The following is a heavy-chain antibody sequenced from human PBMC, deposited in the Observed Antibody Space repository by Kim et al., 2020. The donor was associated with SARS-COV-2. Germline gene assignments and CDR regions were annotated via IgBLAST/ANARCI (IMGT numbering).Heavy chain of an antibody. CDR1: SDSMRRYY. D-gene: IGHD6-19*01. V-gene: IGHV4-59*01. Sequence: SETLSLTGAISSDSMRRYYWIWIRHLPGRGLEWIGYIYYSGNTDYNPSLKSRVSISWDTSKGHFFRDVTSLIAADTAVYYCARSEGRGSWRQFDHWGQGLLVTFSS. J-gene: IGHJ4*02. CDR3: ARSEGRGSWRQFDH. CDR2: IYYSGNT.